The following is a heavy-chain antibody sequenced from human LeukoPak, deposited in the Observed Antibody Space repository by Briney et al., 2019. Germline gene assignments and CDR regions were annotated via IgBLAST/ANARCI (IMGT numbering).Heavy chain of an antibody. CDR2: IYYNGNT. J-gene: IGHJ3*02. Sequence: SETLSLTCNVSGASISSSYWSWIRQPPGKRLEWIGYIYYNGNTNSNPSLKSRATISADTSKNLFSLKLSSVTAADTAIYYCVRGNYDNRGYSNAFDIWGQGTMVTVSS. V-gene: IGHV4-59*01. CDR3: VRGNYDNRGYSNAFDI. CDR1: GASISSSY. D-gene: IGHD3-22*01.